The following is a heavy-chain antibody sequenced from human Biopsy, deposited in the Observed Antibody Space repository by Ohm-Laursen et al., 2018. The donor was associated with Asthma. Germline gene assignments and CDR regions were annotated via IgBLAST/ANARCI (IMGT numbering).Heavy chain of an antibody. CDR3: ARGYSGSDRIVYYYSGLEV. Sequence: SSVKVSRKASGDSFSNYAISWVRQAPGQGLEWMGGLIPVLGTPDHAQMFEGRVTITADESTSTAYMELSSLSSEDTAVYYCARGYSGSDRIVYYYSGLEVWGQGTTVTVSS. CDR1: GDSFSNYA. J-gene: IGHJ6*02. CDR2: LIPVLGTP. D-gene: IGHD5-12*01. V-gene: IGHV1-69*01.